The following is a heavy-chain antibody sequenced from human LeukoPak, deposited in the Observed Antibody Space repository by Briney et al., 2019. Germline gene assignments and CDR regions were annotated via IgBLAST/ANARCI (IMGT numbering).Heavy chain of an antibody. V-gene: IGHV3-74*01. D-gene: IGHD3-3*01. CDR2: INTDGSST. J-gene: IGHJ5*02. Sequence: GSLRLSCAASGFTFSSYWMHWVRQAPGKGLVWVSRINTDGSSTSYADSVKGRFTISRDNAKNTLYLQMNSLRAEDTAVYYCARVRGQSTYDFWSGPPNWFDPWGQGTLVTVSS. CDR3: ARVRGQSTYDFWSGPPNWFDP. CDR1: GFTFSSYW.